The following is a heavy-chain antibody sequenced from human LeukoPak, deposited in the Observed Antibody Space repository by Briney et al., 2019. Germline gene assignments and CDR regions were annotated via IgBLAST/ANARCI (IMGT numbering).Heavy chain of an antibody. V-gene: IGHV3-48*04. CDR1: GFTFSSYG. Sequence: GGSLRLSCAASGFTFSSYGMHWVRQAPGKGLEWVSYISSSGSTIYYADSVKGRFTISRDNAKNSLYLQMNSLRAEDTAVYYCARILVGATSSAWGQGTLVTVSS. CDR2: ISSSGSTI. J-gene: IGHJ5*02. CDR3: ARILVGATSSA. D-gene: IGHD1-26*01.